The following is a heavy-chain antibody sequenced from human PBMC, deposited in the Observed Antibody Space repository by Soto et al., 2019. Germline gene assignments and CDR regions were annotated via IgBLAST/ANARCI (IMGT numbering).Heavy chain of an antibody. CDR1: GYTFTGYY. J-gene: IGHJ6*02. D-gene: IGHD5-18*01. Sequence: ASVKVSCKASGYTFTGYYMHWVRQAPGQGLEWMGWINPNSGGTNYAQKFQGRVTMTRDTSISTAYMELSRLRSDDTAVYYCARDVVDTDIGPSYYYYCGMDVWGQGTTVTVSS. V-gene: IGHV1-2*02. CDR3: ARDVVDTDIGPSYYYYCGMDV. CDR2: INPNSGGT.